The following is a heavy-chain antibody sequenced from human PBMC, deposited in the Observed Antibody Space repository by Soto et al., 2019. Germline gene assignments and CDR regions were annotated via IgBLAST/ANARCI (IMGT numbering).Heavy chain of an antibody. Sequence: EVQLVESGGGLVQPGGSLKLSCAASGFTFSGSAMHWVRQASGKELEWVGRIRSKANSYATAYAASVKGRFTISRDDSKNTAYLQMNSLKTEDTAVYYCTRSGYCTNGVCYSTYWGQGTLVTVSS. CDR1: GFTFSGSA. CDR2: IRSKANSYAT. D-gene: IGHD2-8*01. V-gene: IGHV3-73*01. J-gene: IGHJ4*02. CDR3: TRSGYCTNGVCYSTY.